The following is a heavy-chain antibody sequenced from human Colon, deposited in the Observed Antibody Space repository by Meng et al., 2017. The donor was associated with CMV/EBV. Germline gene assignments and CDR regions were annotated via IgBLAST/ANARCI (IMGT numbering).Heavy chain of an antibody. CDR1: GFTFSSYS. CDR2: IKQDGSEK. D-gene: IGHD3-16*01. CDR3: AREGGGG. J-gene: IGHJ4*02. V-gene: IGHV3-7*01. Sequence: GESLKISCAASGFTFSSYSMNWVRQAPGKGLEWVANIKQDGSEKYYVDSVKGRFTISRDNAKNSLYLQMNSLRVEDTAVYYCAREGGGGWGQGTLVTAPQ.